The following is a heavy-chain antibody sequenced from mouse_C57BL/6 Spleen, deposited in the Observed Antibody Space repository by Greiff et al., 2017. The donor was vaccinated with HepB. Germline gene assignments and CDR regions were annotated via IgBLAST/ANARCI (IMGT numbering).Heavy chain of an antibody. CDR1: GYTFTSYW. CDR2: IYPGSGST. J-gene: IGHJ4*01. D-gene: IGHD1-1*01. Sequence: VQLQQPGAELVKPGASVKMSCKASGYTFTSYWITWVKQRPGQGLEWIGDIYPGSGSTNYNEKFKSKATLTVDTSSSTAYMQLSSLTSEDSAVYYCARYDYGSSYPDYYAMDYWGQGTSVTVSS. V-gene: IGHV1-55*01. CDR3: ARYDYGSSYPDYYAMDY.